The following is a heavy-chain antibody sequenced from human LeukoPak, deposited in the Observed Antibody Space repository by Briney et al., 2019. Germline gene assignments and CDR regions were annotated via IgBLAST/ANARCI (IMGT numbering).Heavy chain of an antibody. CDR1: GGSISSYY. V-gene: IGHV4-59*08. CDR2: IYYSGST. CDR3: ARHGPPPYFDL. Sequence: SETLSLTCTVSGGSISSYYWSWIRQPPGKGLEWIGYIYYSGSTNYNPSLKSRVTISVDTSKNQFSLKLSSVTAADTAVYYCARHGPPPYFDLWGRGTLVTVCS. J-gene: IGHJ2*01.